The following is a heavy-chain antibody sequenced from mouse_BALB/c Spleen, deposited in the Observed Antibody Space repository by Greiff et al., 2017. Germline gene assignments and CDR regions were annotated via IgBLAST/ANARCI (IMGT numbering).Heavy chain of an antibody. CDR1: GFTFSSYA. D-gene: IGHD2-1*01. J-gene: IGHJ2*01. CDR2: ISSGGSYT. Sequence: EVQLVESGGGLVKPGGSLKLSCAASGFTFSSYAMSWVRQTPEKRLEWVATISSGGSYTYYPDSVKGRFTISRDNAKNTLYLQMSSLRSEDTAMYYCARHDYGNYLDYWGQGTTLTVSS. CDR3: ARHDYGNYLDY. V-gene: IGHV5-9-3*01.